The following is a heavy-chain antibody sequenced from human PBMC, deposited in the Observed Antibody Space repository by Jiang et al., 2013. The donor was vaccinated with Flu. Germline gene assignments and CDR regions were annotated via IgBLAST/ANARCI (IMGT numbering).Heavy chain of an antibody. Sequence: GAEVKKPGASVKVSCVASGYTFTDYYIHWVRQAPGQGLEWMGMITPNTGDTNYAQKLQGRVTMTRDTSTSTVYMELSSLRSEDTAVYYCARVGGCTNTYCHFYFDHWGQGALVTATS. V-gene: IGHV1-46*03. CDR1: GYTFTDYY. J-gene: IGHJ4*02. CDR2: ITPNTGDT. CDR3: ARVGGCTNTYCHFYFDH. D-gene: IGHD2-8*01.